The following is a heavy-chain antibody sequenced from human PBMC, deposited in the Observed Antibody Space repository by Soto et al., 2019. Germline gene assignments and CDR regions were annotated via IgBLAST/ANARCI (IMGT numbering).Heavy chain of an antibody. CDR3: ARRGREGRRVPDYDFWSGYPWFDP. Sequence: SETLSLTCAVYGGSFSGYYWSWIRQPPGKGLEWIGEINHSGSTNYNPSLKSRVTISVDTSKNQFSLKLSSVTAADTAVYYCARRGREGRRVPDYDFWSGYPWFDPWGLGTLVTVSS. CDR2: INHSGST. D-gene: IGHD3-3*01. V-gene: IGHV4-34*01. CDR1: GGSFSGYY. J-gene: IGHJ5*02.